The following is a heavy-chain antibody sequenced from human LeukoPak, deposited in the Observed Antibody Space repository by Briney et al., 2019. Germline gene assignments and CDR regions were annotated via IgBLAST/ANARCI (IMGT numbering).Heavy chain of an antibody. Sequence: GGSLRLSCGASGFRFSSYGMHWVRQAPGKGLEWVAVISYDAKVQHYADSVKGRFTISRDNSKNTLFLQMNSLRAEDTAVYYCAKEGADHVSDCTDAWGQGTLVTVSS. V-gene: IGHV3-30*18. CDR2: ISYDAKVQ. D-gene: IGHD2-8*01. CDR1: GFRFSSYG. CDR3: AKEGADHVSDCTDA. J-gene: IGHJ5*02.